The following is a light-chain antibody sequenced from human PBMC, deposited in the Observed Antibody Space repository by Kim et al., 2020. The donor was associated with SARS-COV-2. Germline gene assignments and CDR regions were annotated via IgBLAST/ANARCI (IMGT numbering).Light chain of an antibody. CDR1: QSVSSL. V-gene: IGKV3-11*01. CDR2: GAS. J-gene: IGKJ4*01. Sequence: SPGERATLSCRASQSVSSLLAWYQQKPGQAPRLLIYGASNRATGIPDRFSGSGSGTHFTLTISSLEPEDFAVYYCHQHSNWPPLTFGGGTKVDIK. CDR3: HQHSNWPPLT.